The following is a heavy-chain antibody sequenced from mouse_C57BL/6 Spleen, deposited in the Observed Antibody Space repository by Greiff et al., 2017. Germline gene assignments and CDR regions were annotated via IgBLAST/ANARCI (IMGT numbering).Heavy chain of an antibody. V-gene: IGHV1-69*01. CDR3: ARSNYYGSSSPYWYFDV. D-gene: IGHD1-1*01. Sequence: QVQLQQSGAELVMPGASVKLSCKASGYTFTSYWMHWVKQRPGQGLEWIGEIDPSDSYTNYNQKFKGKSTLTVDKSSSTAYMQLSSLTSEDSAVYYCARSNYYGSSSPYWYFDVWGTGTTVTVSS. CDR1: GYTFTSYW. CDR2: IDPSDSYT. J-gene: IGHJ1*03.